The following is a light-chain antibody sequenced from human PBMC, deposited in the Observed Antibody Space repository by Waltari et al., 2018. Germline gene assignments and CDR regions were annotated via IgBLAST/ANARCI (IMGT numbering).Light chain of an antibody. CDR1: QSISSS. CDR2: AAS. V-gene: IGKV1-39*01. J-gene: IGKJ1*01. CDR3: QQSYSTPRT. Sequence: DIQMTQSPSSLSASVGDRVTITCRESQSISSSLNWYQQKPGKAPKLLIYAASSLQSGVPSRFRGSGSGTDFTLTISSLQPEDFATYYCQQSYSTPRTFGQGTKVEIK.